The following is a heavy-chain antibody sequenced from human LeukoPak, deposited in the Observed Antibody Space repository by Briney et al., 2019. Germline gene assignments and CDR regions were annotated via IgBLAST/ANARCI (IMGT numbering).Heavy chain of an antibody. J-gene: IGHJ5*02. D-gene: IGHD2-2*01. CDR3: ARDPFCRSSTGCYEDRFEP. CDR1: GFKFDDYD. V-gene: IGHV3-20*04. Sequence: PGGSLRLSRTASGFKFDDYDISWVRQFPGKGLEGCSGITWNGDKTGYADSVRRRFAISRHNTKKSLYLQMRSLRAEDTALYYCARDPFCRSSTGCYEDRFEPWGPGTLGTVSS. CDR2: ITWNGDKT.